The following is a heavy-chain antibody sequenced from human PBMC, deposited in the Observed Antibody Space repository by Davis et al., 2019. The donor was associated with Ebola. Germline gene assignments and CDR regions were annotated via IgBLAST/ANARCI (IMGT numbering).Heavy chain of an antibody. J-gene: IGHJ4*02. Sequence: GGSLRLSCVASGFTFSDYYMSWVRQAPGKGLEWVSFISSSSSFTKYADSVKGRFSISRDNAKDSLILQMNSLTVDDTAVYYCARSGDVVVVPPDYNSFDFWGRGTLVTVSS. D-gene: IGHD2-15*01. V-gene: IGHV3-11*06. CDR2: ISSSSSFT. CDR3: ARSGDVVVVPPDYNSFDF. CDR1: GFTFSDYY.